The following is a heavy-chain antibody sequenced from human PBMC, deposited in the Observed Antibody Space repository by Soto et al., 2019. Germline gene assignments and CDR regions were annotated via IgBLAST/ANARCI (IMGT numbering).Heavy chain of an antibody. Sequence: QVQLMQSGAEVKKPGASVKVSCKASGDTFTDYYIHWVRQAPGQGLEWMGTVNPSGGHTTYAQHFLGRVTMTRRTSPSTLYMELTSLTSDDTAVYYCARGGHVVVVTAALDYWGQGTLVTVSS. CDR1: GDTFTDYY. CDR3: ARGGHVVVVTAALDY. J-gene: IGHJ4*02. CDR2: VNPSGGHT. D-gene: IGHD2-21*02. V-gene: IGHV1-46*01.